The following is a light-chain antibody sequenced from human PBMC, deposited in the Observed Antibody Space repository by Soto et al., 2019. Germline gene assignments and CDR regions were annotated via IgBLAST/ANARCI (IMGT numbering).Light chain of an antibody. V-gene: IGKV1-39*01. CDR3: QQTYTTPT. Sequence: DIHMTQSPSSLSASVGDRVAITCRASQPINDYLNWYRQAPGKAPTLLIYSASSLRSGVPSRFSGRGYGTNFTLIISSLQPEDFATYYCQQTYTTPTFGQGTRLEIK. J-gene: IGKJ5*01. CDR1: QPINDY. CDR2: SAS.